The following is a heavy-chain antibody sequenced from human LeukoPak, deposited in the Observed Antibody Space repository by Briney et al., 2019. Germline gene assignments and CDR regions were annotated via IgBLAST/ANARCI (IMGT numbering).Heavy chain of an antibody. CDR3: ARARRGQWLVQGAFDI. D-gene: IGHD6-19*01. J-gene: IGHJ3*02. CDR1: GFTFSSYG. V-gene: IGHV3-30*02. Sequence: GGSLRLSCAASGFTFSSYGMHWVRQAPGKGLEWVAFIRYDGSNKYYADSMKGRFTISRDNAKNSLYLQMNSLRAEDTAVYYCARARRGQWLVQGAFDIWGQGTMVTVSS. CDR2: IRYDGSNK.